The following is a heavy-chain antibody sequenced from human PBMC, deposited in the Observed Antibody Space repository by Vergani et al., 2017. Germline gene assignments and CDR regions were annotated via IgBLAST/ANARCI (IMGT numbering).Heavy chain of an antibody. CDR2: ISSSSSYT. D-gene: IGHD3-9*01. CDR3: ATPLVLRYFDRLPAKNTHGRDV. CDR1: GFTFSDYY. Sequence: QVQLVESGGGLVKPGGSLRLSCAASGFTFSDYYMSWIRQGPGKGLEWVSYISSSSSYTNYADSVKGRFTISRDNAKNSLYLQMNSLRAEDTAVYYCATPLVLRYFDRLPAKNTHGRDVWGQGP. J-gene: IGHJ6*02. V-gene: IGHV3-11*05.